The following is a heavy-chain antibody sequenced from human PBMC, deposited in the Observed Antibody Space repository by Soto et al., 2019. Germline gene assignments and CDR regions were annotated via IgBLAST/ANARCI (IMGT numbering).Heavy chain of an antibody. CDR1: DGSISSTNYY. J-gene: IGHJ3*02. V-gene: IGHV4-39*07. D-gene: IGHD4-17*01. Sequence: SETLSLTCTVSDGSISSTNYYWGWIRQPPGKGLEWIGSIYYSGSTNYNPSLKSRVTISVDTSKNQFSLKLSSVTAADTAVYYCARRYGYAFDIWGQGTMVTVSS. CDR3: ARRYGYAFDI. CDR2: IYYSGST.